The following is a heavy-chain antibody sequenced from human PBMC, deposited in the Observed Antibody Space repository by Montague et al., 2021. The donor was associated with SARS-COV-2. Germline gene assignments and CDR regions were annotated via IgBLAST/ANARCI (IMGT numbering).Heavy chain of an antibody. Sequence: SETLSLTCDVYGGSFSRYFWSWIRQPPGRGPELIGHISPTGSTRYNPSLDSRGTISLDTSKSRLSLGLTSVTVADTSIYFCVRAPNEYYFDYWGQGTPVSVSS. D-gene: IGHD6-6*01. CDR2: ISPTGST. CDR3: VRAPNEYYFDY. V-gene: IGHV4-34*01. J-gene: IGHJ4*02. CDR1: GGSFSRYF.